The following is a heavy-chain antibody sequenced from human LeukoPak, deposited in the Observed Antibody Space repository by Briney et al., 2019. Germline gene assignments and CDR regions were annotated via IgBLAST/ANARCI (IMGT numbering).Heavy chain of an antibody. CDR2: IIPIFGTA. CDR3: ASGTPEQWLRGLQYYFDY. D-gene: IGHD6-19*01. J-gene: IGHJ4*02. CDR1: GGTFSSYA. Sequence: SVKVSCKASGGTFSSYAISWVRQAPGQGLEWMGGIIPIFGTANYAQKFQGRVTITADESTSTAYMELSSLRSEDTAVCYCASGTPEQWLRGLQYYFDYWGQGTLVTVSS. V-gene: IGHV1-69*13.